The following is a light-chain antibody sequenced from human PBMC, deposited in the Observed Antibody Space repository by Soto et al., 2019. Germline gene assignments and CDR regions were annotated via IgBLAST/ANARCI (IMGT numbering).Light chain of an antibody. CDR3: CSSGGSPTYV. CDR2: STNEGD. CDR1: TSNIGSNY. V-gene: IGLV1-47*01. J-gene: IGLJ1*01. Sequence: QSVLTQPPSASGTPGQRVTFSCSGSTSNIGSNYVYWYQQLPGTAPKLLLYSTNEGDHRPSGVPDRFSGSKSGNTASLTISGLKVEDEADYYCCSSGGSPTYVFGTGTKLTVL.